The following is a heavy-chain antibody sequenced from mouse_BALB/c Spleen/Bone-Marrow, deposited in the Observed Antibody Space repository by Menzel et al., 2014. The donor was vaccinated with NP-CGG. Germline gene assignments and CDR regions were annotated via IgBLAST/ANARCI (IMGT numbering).Heavy chain of an antibody. CDR2: ILPGSGTT. D-gene: IGHD2-14*01. V-gene: IGHV1-9*01. CDR1: GYTFSSYW. CDR3: ARDYRYDGAMDY. Sequence: VQLLESGAELMKPGASVKISCKATGYTFSSYWIEWVKQRPGHGLEWIGEILPGSGTTNYNENFKGKATFTADTSSNTAYMQLSSLTSEDSAVYYCARDYRYDGAMDYWGQGTSVTVSS. J-gene: IGHJ4*01.